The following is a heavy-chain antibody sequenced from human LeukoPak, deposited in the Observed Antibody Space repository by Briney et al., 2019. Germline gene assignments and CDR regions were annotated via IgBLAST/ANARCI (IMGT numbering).Heavy chain of an antibody. D-gene: IGHD1-26*01. CDR1: GYTFTSYY. CDR2: INPSGGST. J-gene: IGHJ4*02. CDR3: ASAPEVGANRY. V-gene: IGHV1-46*01. Sequence: ASVKVSCKASGYTFTSYYMHWVRQAPRQGLEWMGIINPSGGSTSYAQKFQGRVTMTRDTSTSTVYMELSSLRSEDTAVYYCASAPEVGANRYWGQGTLVTVSS.